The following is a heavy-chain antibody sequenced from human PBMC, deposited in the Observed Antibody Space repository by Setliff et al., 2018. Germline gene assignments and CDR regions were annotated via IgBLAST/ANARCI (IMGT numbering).Heavy chain of an antibody. D-gene: IGHD6-25*01. Sequence: SCAASGFTFSSYAMSWVRQAPGKGLEWVSGLNDVGHNTYYADSVKGRFTISRDNSKNTLYLQMNSLRAEDAAVYYCAKHVLSSGWPNDAFDFWGQGTMVTVSS. CDR2: LNDVGHNT. V-gene: IGHV3-23*01. J-gene: IGHJ3*01. CDR1: GFTFSSYA. CDR3: AKHVLSSGWPNDAFDF.